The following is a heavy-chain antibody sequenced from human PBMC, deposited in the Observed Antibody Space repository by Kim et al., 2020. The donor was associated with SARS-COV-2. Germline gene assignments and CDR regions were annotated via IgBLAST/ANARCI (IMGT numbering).Heavy chain of an antibody. CDR1: GFTFSNPW. CDR3: ARGNYYESVSLSDYYNGMAV. V-gene: IGHV3-30-3*01. J-gene: IGHJ6*02. Sequence: GGSLRLSCAASGFTFSNPWMSWVRQAPGKGLEWVAFISFDGRNKAYAGSVKGRVTISRDNSKSTLHLQMNSLRVEDTAVYYCARGNYYESVSLSDYYNGMAVWGQGTTVTVSS. D-gene: IGHD3-10*01. CDR2: ISFDGRNK.